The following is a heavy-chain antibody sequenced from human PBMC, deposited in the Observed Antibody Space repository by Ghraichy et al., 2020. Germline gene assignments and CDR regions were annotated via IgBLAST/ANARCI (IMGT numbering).Heavy chain of an antibody. CDR3: AVVVALVVPAAPEFDP. Sequence: SETLSLTCTVSGGSISSSSYYWGWIRQPPGKGLEWIGSIYYSGSTYYNPSLKSRVTISVDTSKNQFSLKLSSVTAADTAVYYCAVVVALVVPAAPEFDPWGQGTLVTVSS. D-gene: IGHD2-2*01. CDR1: GGSISSSSYY. V-gene: IGHV4-39*01. J-gene: IGHJ5*02. CDR2: IYYSGST.